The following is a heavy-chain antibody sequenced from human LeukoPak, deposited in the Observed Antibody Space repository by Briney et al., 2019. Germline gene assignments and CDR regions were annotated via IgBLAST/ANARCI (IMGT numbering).Heavy chain of an antibody. CDR1: GYTFTGYY. J-gene: IGHJ6*04. Sequence: GASVKVSCKASGYTFTGYYMHWVRQAPGQGLEWMGWINPNSGGTNYAQKFQGRVTMTTDTSTSTAYMELRSLRSDDTAVYYCARDQHCSGGSCYYGYYYYYGMDVWGKGTTVTVSS. V-gene: IGHV1-2*02. CDR2: INPNSGGT. CDR3: ARDQHCSGGSCYYGYYYYYGMDV. D-gene: IGHD2-15*01.